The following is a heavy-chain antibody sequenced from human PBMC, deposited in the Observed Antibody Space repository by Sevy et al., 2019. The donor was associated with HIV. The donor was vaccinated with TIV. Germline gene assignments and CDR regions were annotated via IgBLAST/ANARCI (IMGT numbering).Heavy chain of an antibody. Sequence: GGSLRLSCTASGFAFGDYAMTWIRQVPGKGLEWVGFIRTKPYGGTADYAASAKGRFPILRDDSKSIAYLQMSNLKTEDTAVYYCSRGAFGSSAGIHYYGLDVWGQGTTVTVSS. V-gene: IGHV3-49*03. CDR3: SRGAFGSSAGIHYYGLDV. D-gene: IGHD6-6*01. CDR2: IRTKPYGGTA. J-gene: IGHJ6*02. CDR1: GFAFGDYA.